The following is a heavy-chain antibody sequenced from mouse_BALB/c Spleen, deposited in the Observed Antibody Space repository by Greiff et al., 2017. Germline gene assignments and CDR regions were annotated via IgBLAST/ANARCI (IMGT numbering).Heavy chain of an antibody. J-gene: IGHJ4*01. CDR1: GFTFSSYA. D-gene: IGHD2-12*01. V-gene: IGHV5-6-5*01. CDR2: ISSGGST. Sequence: EVKLMESGGGLVKPGGSLKLSCAASGFTFSSYAMSWVRQTPEKRLEWVASISSGGSTYYPDSVKGRFTISRDNARNILYLQMSSLRSEDTAMYYCARSSYDDAMDYWGQGTSVTVSS. CDR3: ARSSYDDAMDY.